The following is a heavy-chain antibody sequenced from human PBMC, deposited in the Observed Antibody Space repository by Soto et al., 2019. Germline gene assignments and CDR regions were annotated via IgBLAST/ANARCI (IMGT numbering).Heavy chain of an antibody. J-gene: IGHJ6*03. CDR1: GFTVSSNY. Sequence: GSLRLSCAASGFTVSSNYMSWVRQAPGKGLEWVSVIYSGGSTYYADSGKGRFTISRDNSKNTLYLQMNSLRAEDTVVYYCARDRCSSTSCYDYYYYYYMDVWGKGTTVTVSS. D-gene: IGHD2-2*01. CDR2: IYSGGST. V-gene: IGHV3-66*01. CDR3: ARDRCSSTSCYDYYYYYYMDV.